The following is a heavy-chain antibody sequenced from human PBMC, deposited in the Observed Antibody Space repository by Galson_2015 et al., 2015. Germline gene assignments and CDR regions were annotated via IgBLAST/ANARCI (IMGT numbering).Heavy chain of an antibody. Sequence: SLRLSCAASGFTFSNHWMSWVRQAPGKGLEWVANIKQDGSEKYYVDSVKGRFTISRDNAKNSLYLQMNSLRAEDTAIYYCASQTWTGYFDYWGQGILVTVSS. J-gene: IGHJ4*02. CDR3: ASQTWTGYFDY. CDR1: GFTFSNHW. CDR2: IKQDGSEK. D-gene: IGHD3-10*01. V-gene: IGHV3-7*03.